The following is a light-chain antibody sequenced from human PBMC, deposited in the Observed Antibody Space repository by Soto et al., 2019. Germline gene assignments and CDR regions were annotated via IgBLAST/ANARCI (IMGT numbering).Light chain of an antibody. CDR1: NIGSKS. CDR3: QVWDSSSDHDV. V-gene: IGLV3-21*04. Sequence: SYELTQPPSVSVAPGKTARITCGENNIGSKSVHWYQRKPGQAPVLVIYYDSDRPSGIPERFSGSNSGNTATLTISRVEAGDEADYYCQVWDSSSDHDVFGTGTKVTVL. CDR2: YDS. J-gene: IGLJ1*01.